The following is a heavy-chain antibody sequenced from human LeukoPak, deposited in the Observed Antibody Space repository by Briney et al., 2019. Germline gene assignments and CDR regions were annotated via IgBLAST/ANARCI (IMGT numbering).Heavy chain of an antibody. CDR2: IYHSGST. Sequence: SETLSLTCTVSGGSISSSSYYWGWIRQPPGKGLEWIGEIYHSGSTNYNPSLKSRVTISVDTSKNQFSLKLSSVTAADTAVYYCARVSGITMIVVVQSDGFDIWGQGTMVSVSS. CDR1: GGSISSSSYY. CDR3: ARVSGITMIVVVQSDGFDI. V-gene: IGHV4-39*07. D-gene: IGHD3-22*01. J-gene: IGHJ3*02.